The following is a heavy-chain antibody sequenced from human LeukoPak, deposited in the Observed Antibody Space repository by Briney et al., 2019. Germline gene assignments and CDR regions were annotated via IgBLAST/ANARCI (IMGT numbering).Heavy chain of an antibody. CDR1: GGSISSYY. CDR2: IYTSGST. CDR3: AREGDYDFWSGSANFDY. Sequence: SETLSLTCTVSGGSISSYYWSWIRQPAGKGLEWIGRIYTSGSTNYNPSLKSRVTMSVDTFKNQFSLKLSSVTAADTAVYYCAREGDYDFWSGSANFDYWGQGTLVTVSS. D-gene: IGHD3-3*01. V-gene: IGHV4-4*07. J-gene: IGHJ4*02.